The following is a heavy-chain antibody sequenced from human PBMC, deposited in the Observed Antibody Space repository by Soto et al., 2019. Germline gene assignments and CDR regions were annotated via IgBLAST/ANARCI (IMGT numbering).Heavy chain of an antibody. CDR3: ARGQGDNYFDY. CDR2: IYCSGST. D-gene: IGHD3-16*01. CDR1: GGSLSSYY. Sequence: TSETLSLNCTVSGGSLSSYYWRWLRQPPGKGLEWIWYIYCSGSTNYNPSLKSRVTISVDTSKNQFSLKLSSVTAADTAVYYCARGQGDNYFDYWGQGTLVTVSS. V-gene: IGHV4-59*01. J-gene: IGHJ4*02.